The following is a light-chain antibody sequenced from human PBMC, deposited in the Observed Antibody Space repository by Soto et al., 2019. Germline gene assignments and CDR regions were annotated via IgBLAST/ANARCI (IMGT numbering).Light chain of an antibody. CDR2: GAS. CDR1: QSINSF. V-gene: IGKV3-20*01. CDR3: QQYGLSPRT. Sequence: EIVLSQSPGTLSLSPGEGATLSCRASQSINSFLAWYQQRRGQAPRLLIHGASNRATGIPDRFSGSGSGTDFTLPISRQELVYVSVYYCQQYGLSPRTSGQ. J-gene: IGKJ1*01.